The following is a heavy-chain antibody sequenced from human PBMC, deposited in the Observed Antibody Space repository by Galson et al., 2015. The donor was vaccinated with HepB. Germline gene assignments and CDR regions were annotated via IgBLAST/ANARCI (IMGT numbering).Heavy chain of an antibody. CDR1: GFTFSSYS. V-gene: IGHV3-21*01. CDR2: ISSSSSYI. J-gene: IGHJ2*01. CDR3: ARGRGSGWYRYFDL. Sequence: SLRLSCAASGFTFSSYSMNWVRQAPGKGLEWVSSISSSSSYIYYADSVKGRFTISRDNAKNSLYLQMNSLRAEDTAVYYCARGRGSGWYRYFDLWGRGTLVTVSS. D-gene: IGHD6-19*01.